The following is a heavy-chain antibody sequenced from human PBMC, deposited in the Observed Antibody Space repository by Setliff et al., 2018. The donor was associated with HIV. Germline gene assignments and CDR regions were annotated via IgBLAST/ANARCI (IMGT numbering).Heavy chain of an antibody. Sequence: TLSLTCTVSGGSISSRGDYWSWVRQHPGKGLEWIGYIYYTGSTYSNPSLQSRVRISVDTSKNQFSLRLNSVTATDTAVYYCARDSANGKTANLNYLDVWGKGTTVTVSS. CDR1: GGSISSRGDY. D-gene: IGHD2-8*01. CDR3: ARDSANGKTANLNYLDV. V-gene: IGHV4-31*02. J-gene: IGHJ6*03. CDR2: IYYTGST.